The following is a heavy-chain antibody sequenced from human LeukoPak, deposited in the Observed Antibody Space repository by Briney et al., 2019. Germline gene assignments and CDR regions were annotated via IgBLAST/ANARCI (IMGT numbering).Heavy chain of an antibody. D-gene: IGHD5-24*01. CDR1: GGSFSGYY. CDR3: AREEDGYNSTTHCYWFDP. CDR2: INHSGST. V-gene: IGHV4-34*01. J-gene: IGHJ5*02. Sequence: PSETLSLTCAVYGGSFSGYYWSWIRQPPGKGLEWIGEINHSGSTNYNPSLKSRVTISVDTSKNQFSLKLSSVTAADTAVYYCAREEDGYNSTTHCYWFDPWGQGTLVAVSS.